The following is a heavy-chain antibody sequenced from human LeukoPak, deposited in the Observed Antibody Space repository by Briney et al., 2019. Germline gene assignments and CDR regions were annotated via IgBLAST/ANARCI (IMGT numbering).Heavy chain of an antibody. D-gene: IGHD3-10*01. J-gene: IGHJ4*02. CDR3: APTVRGFGDPIAT. Sequence: ASVKVSCKVSGYTLTELSMHWVRQAPGKGREWMGGFDPEDGETIYAQKFQGRVTMTEDTSTDTAYMELSSLRSEDTAVYYCAPTVRGFGDPIATWGQGTLVTVSS. CDR1: GYTLTELS. V-gene: IGHV1-24*01. CDR2: FDPEDGET.